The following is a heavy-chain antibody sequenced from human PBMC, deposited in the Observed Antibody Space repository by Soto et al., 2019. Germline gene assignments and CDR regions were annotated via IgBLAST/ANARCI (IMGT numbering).Heavy chain of an antibody. CDR2: IIPIFGTA. Sequence: QVQLVQSGAEVKKPGSSVKVSCKASGGTFSSYAISWVRQAPGQGLEWVGGIIPIFGTANYAQKFKGRVTITADESTSTAYMELSSLRSEDTAVYYCARFLPTIAAGKVVQGMDVWGQGTTVTVSS. V-gene: IGHV1-69*01. J-gene: IGHJ6*02. D-gene: IGHD6-13*01. CDR3: ARFLPTIAAGKVVQGMDV. CDR1: GGTFSSYA.